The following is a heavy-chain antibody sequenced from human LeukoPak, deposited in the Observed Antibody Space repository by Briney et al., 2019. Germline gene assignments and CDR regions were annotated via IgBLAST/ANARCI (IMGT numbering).Heavy chain of an antibody. Sequence: PGGSLRLSCAASGFTFSRYSMNWVRQAPGKGLEWVSSISSSSSYIYYADSVKGRFTISRDNAKNSLYLQMNSLRAEDTAVYYCARDGEGYSGYYFDYWGQGILVTVSS. CDR3: ARDGEGYSGYYFDY. J-gene: IGHJ4*02. CDR1: GFTFSRYS. D-gene: IGHD5-12*01. CDR2: ISSSSSYI. V-gene: IGHV3-21*01.